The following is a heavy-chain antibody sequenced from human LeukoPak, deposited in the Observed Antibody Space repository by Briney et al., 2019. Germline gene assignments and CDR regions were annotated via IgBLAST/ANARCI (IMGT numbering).Heavy chain of an antibody. J-gene: IGHJ6*02. CDR3: AKEINLRGLWFGELYYYYYGMDV. CDR2: ISYDGSNK. Sequence: GRSLRLSCAASGFTFSSYGMHWVRQAPGKGLEWVAVISYDGSNKYYADSVKGRFTISRDNSKNTLYLQMNSLRAEDTAVYYCAKEINLRGLWFGELYYYYYGMDVWGQGTTVTVSS. V-gene: IGHV3-30*18. D-gene: IGHD3-10*01. CDR1: GFTFSSYG.